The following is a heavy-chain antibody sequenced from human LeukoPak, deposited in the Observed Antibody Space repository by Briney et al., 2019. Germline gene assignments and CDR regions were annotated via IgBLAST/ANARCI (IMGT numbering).Heavy chain of an antibody. Sequence: GRSLRLSCAASGFTFSSYGMHWVRQAPGKGLEWVAFIRYDGSNKYYADSVKGRFTISRDNSKNTLYLQMNSLRAEDTAVYYCAKRENYDFWSAIGALDYWGQGTLVTVSS. CDR1: GFTFSSYG. D-gene: IGHD3-3*01. J-gene: IGHJ4*02. CDR2: IRYDGSNK. CDR3: AKRENYDFWSAIGALDY. V-gene: IGHV3-30*02.